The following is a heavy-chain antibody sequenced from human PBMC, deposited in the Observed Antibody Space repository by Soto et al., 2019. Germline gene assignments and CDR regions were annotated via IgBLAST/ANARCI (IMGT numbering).Heavy chain of an antibody. D-gene: IGHD1-1*01. CDR3: ASPGACNNSPCYSYYGMDV. V-gene: IGHV4-39*01. Sequence: ETLFLTCTVSGGSISSSSYYWGWIRQPPGKGLEWIGSIYCSGNTYYNPTLKSRVTISGDTSTNQVSLKLSSVSAADTAVYYCASPGACNNSPCYSYYGMDVWGQGPMVTVSS. CDR2: IYCSGNT. CDR1: GGSISSSSYY. J-gene: IGHJ6*02.